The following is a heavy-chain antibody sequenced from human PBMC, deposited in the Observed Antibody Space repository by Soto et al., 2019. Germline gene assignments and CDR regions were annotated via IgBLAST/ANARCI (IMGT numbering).Heavy chain of an antibody. J-gene: IGHJ4*02. CDR3: ASDAATGYIYGYYFHY. CDR2: ISYSGST. CDR1: GGLIRRFDYN. D-gene: IGHD5-18*01. Sequence: TVSGGLIRRFDYNCCRNRQPPGKGLEWIGYISYSGSTYYNPSLKSRVSISVDTSKNQFSLKLNSVTAADTAVYYCASDAATGYIYGYYFHYWGQGTLVTVS. V-gene: IGHV4-30-4*01.